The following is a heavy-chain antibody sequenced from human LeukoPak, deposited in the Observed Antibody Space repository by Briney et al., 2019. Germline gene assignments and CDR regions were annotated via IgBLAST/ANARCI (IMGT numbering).Heavy chain of an antibody. D-gene: IGHD3-9*01. CDR3: ARFGGSYDILTGYYNYFDY. CDR2: INSDGSEG. CDR1: GFTFSGFW. V-gene: IGHV3-7*03. Sequence: GGSLRLSCAVSGFTFSGFWMSWSRQAPGKGLEWVASINSDGSEGYYADVVKGLFTISRDNAKNSLYLQVNSLRAEDTAVYYCARFGGSYDILTGYYNYFDYWGQGTLVTVSS. J-gene: IGHJ4*02.